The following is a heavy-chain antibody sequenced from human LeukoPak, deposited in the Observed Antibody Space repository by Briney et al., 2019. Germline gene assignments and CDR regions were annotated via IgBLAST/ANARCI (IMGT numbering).Heavy chain of an antibody. CDR1: GFTFSNYA. Sequence: GASLRLSCAASGFTFSNYAMSWVRQAPGKGLQWVSAITGSGGNTYYADSVKGRFTISRDNSKNTVFLQMNSLRAEDTAVYYCAKWGDYDVLTGYYVSDYWGQGTLVTVSS. J-gene: IGHJ4*02. CDR3: AKWGDYDVLTGYYVSDY. CDR2: ITGSGGNT. V-gene: IGHV3-23*01. D-gene: IGHD3-9*01.